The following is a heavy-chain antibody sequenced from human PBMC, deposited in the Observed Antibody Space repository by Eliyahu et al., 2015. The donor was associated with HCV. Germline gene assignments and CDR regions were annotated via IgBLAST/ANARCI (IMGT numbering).Heavy chain of an antibody. CDR3: ARQYPNDYGDYSAFDI. J-gene: IGHJ3*02. D-gene: IGHD4-17*01. CDR1: GGSISSSSYY. CDR2: IYYSGGT. Sequence: QLQLQESGPGLVKPSETLSLTCTVSGGSISSSSYYWGWIRQPPGKGLEWIGSIYYSGGTYYNPSLKSRVTISVDTSKNQFSLKLSSVTAADTAVYYCARQYPNDYGDYSAFDIWGQGYNGHRLF. V-gene: IGHV4-39*01.